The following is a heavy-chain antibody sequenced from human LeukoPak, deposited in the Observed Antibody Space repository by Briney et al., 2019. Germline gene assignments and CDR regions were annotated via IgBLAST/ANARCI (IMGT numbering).Heavy chain of an antibody. CDR3: ARDPPLSAMVSNWFDP. V-gene: IGHV3-7*01. CDR1: GFTFSSYW. Sequence: PGGSLRLSCAASGFTFSSYWMSWVRQAPGKGLEWVANIKQDGSEKYYVDSVKGRFTISRDNAKNSLYLQMNSLRAEDTAVYYCARDPPLSAMVSNWFDPWGQGTLVTVSS. J-gene: IGHJ5*02. D-gene: IGHD5-18*01. CDR2: IKQDGSEK.